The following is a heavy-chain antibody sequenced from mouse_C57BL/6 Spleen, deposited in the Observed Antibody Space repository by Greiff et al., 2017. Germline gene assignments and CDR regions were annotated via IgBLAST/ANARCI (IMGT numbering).Heavy chain of an antibody. CDR1: GYAFSSYW. D-gene: IGHD4-1*01. CDR3: SRTGDWDVDWYFDV. J-gene: IGHJ1*03. CDR2: IYPGDGDT. V-gene: IGHV1-80*01. Sequence: QVQLQQSGAELVKPGASVKLSCKASGYAFSSYWMNWVKQRPGKGLEWIGQIYPGDGDTNYNGKFKGKATLTADNSSSTAYMQLSSLTSEDSAVYFCSRTGDWDVDWYFDVWGTGTTVTVSS.